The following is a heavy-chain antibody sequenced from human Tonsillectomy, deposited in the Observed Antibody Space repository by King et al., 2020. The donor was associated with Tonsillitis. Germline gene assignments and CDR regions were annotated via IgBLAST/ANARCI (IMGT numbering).Heavy chain of an antibody. J-gene: IGHJ6*02. V-gene: IGHV1-2*02. Sequence: VQLVESGAEVKKPGASVKVSCKASGYTFTDHNIHWVRQAPGQGLEWMGWIIPNSGATNYAQKFLGRVTITRDTSSSTINMEGSRLTSDDTAVYYCARAKGNRSSRDGMDVWGEGTTVT. CDR3: ARAKGNRSSRDGMDV. CDR2: IIPNSGAT. D-gene: IGHD6-13*01. CDR1: GYTFTDHN.